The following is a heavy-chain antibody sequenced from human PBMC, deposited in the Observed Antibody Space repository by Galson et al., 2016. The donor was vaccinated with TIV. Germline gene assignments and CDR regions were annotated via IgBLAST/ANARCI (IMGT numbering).Heavy chain of an antibody. V-gene: IGHV1-69*13. CDR2: IIPLFRTT. Sequence: SVKVSCKASGGTFSSYVFNWVRLAPGQGLEWMGGIIPLFRTTNYAPKFQGRVTITADESTNTAYMELNSLKYGDTAVYYCASDRNTALDTYHYYYGMDVWGQGTTVTVSS. CDR1: GGTFSSYV. J-gene: IGHJ6*02. D-gene: IGHD5-18*01. CDR3: ASDRNTALDTYHYYYGMDV.